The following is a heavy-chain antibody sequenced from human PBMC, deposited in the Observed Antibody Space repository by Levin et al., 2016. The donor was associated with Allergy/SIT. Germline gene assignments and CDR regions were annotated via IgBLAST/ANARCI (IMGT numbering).Heavy chain of an antibody. D-gene: IGHD4-17*01. CDR3: ARDFALESDDYGDYTPGFDY. J-gene: IGHJ4*02. Sequence: GESLKISCAASGFTFSDYYMSWIRQAPGKGLEWVSYISSSSSYTNYADSVKGRFTISRDNAKNSLYLQMNSLRAEDTAVYYCARDFALESDDYGDYTPGFDYWGQGTLVTVSS. CDR2: ISSSSSYT. V-gene: IGHV3-11*05. CDR1: GFTFSDYY.